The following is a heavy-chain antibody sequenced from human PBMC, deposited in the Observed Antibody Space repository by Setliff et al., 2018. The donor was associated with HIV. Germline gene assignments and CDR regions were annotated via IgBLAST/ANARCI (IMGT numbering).Heavy chain of an antibody. CDR1: GNSFNGDF. J-gene: IGHJ4*02. V-gene: IGHV1-2*02. Sequence: GASVKVSCKAPGNSFNGDFLNWVRQAPGQGLEWMGNIKLSSGGTKFAQKFLGRVTMTRDTSTNTAFMELRRLNSDDTATYFCVTSPGSFTSVDETEAGDYWGQGTLGTVS. CDR3: VTSPGSFTSVDETEAGDY. D-gene: IGHD6-25*01. CDR2: IKLSSGGT.